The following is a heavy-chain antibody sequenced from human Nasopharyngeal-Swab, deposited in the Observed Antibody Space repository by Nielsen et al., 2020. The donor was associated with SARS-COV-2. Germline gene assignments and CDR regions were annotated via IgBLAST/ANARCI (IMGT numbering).Heavy chain of an antibody. Sequence: GESLKISCAASGFTFSDYYMSWVRQAPGKGLEWVANIKQDGSEKYYVDSVKGRFTISRDNAKNSLYLQMNSLRAEDTAVYYCARDGDYSGWELTDYWGQGTLVTVSS. D-gene: IGHD1-26*01. V-gene: IGHV3-7*01. CDR2: IKQDGSEK. CDR3: ARDGDYSGWELTDY. J-gene: IGHJ4*02. CDR1: GFTFSDYY.